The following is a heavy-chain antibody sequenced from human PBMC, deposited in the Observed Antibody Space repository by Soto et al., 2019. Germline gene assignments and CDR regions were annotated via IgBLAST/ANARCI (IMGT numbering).Heavy chain of an antibody. D-gene: IGHD2-2*01. J-gene: IGHJ6*03. CDR2: ISSSSSTI. V-gene: IGHV3-48*01. Sequence: GGSLRLSCAASGFTFSSYSMNWVRQAPGKGLEWVSYISSSSSTIYYADSVKGRFTISRDNAKNSLYLQMNSLRAEDTAVYYCARARTDIVVPAAAHYYMDVWGKGTTVTVSS. CDR3: ARARTDIVVPAAAHYYMDV. CDR1: GFTFSSYS.